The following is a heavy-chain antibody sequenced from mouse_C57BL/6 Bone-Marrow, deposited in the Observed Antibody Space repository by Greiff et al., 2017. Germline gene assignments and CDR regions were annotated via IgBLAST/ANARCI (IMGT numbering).Heavy chain of an antibody. CDR3: ARVYYYGSSYQYFDV. D-gene: IGHD1-1*01. V-gene: IGHV1-72*01. CDR1: GYTFTSYW. J-gene: IGHJ1*03. Sequence: QVQLKESGAELVKPGASVKLSCKASGYTFTSYWMHWVKQRPGRGLEWIGRIDPNSGGTKYNEKFKSKATLTVDKPSSTAYMQLSSLTSEDSAVYYCARVYYYGSSYQYFDVWGTGTTVTVSS. CDR2: IDPNSGGT.